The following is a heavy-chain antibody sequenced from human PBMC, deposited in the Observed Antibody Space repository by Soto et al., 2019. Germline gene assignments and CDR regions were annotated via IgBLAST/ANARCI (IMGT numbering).Heavy chain of an antibody. CDR1: GGSINNYY. Sequence: QVQLQESGPGLVKPSETLALACSVSGGSINNYYWSWIRQPPGKGLEWIGYIYYSGSTNYNPSLRSRVNISLDTSENHFPLKLSSVTAADTAVYYCARVSRDVSIPRPDYFDYWGRGTLVTVSS. CDR2: IYYSGST. D-gene: IGHD2-2*01. CDR3: ARVSRDVSIPRPDYFDY. V-gene: IGHV4-59*01. J-gene: IGHJ4*02.